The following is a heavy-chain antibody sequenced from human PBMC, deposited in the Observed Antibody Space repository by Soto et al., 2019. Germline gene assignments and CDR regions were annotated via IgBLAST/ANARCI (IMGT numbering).Heavy chain of an antibody. D-gene: IGHD4-17*01. CDR3: AGVDRDYGGGGIPDY. CDR2: ISRNSDYI. V-gene: IGHV3-21*04. Sequence: EVQLVESGGGLVRPGGSLRLSCTASGFSFSSYSMNWVRQAPGKGLEWVSSISRNSDYIYYADSLKGRFTISRDNAKNSLYLPMDSLRAEDAAVYYCAGVDRDYGGGGIPDYWGQGTLVTVSS. J-gene: IGHJ4*02. CDR1: GFSFSSYS.